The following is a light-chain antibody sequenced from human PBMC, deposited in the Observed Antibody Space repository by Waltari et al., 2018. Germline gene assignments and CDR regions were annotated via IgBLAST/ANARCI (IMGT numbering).Light chain of an antibody. J-gene: IGLJ2*01. CDR1: SNNVGSYNL. CDR2: EGS. V-gene: IGLV2-23*03. CDR3: CSNVGTSAF. Sequence: QAGPTQPASVSGSPGQSITISCTGTSNNVGSYNLVSWYQQHPGKPPKLIIYEGSKRPSGVSNRFSCSKSANTASLTLSGLQPDDEADYYCCSNVGTSAFFGGGTKLTVL.